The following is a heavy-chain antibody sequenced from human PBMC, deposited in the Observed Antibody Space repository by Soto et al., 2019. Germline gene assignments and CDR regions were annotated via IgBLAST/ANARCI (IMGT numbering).Heavy chain of an antibody. J-gene: IGHJ6*02. Sequence: GGSLRLSCAASGFTFSSYAMSWVRQAPGKGLEWVSAISGSGGSTYYADSVKGRFTISRDNSKNTLYLQMNSLRAEDTAVYYCAKPLGDYYYYYGMDVWGQGTTVTVSS. V-gene: IGHV3-23*01. D-gene: IGHD1-26*01. CDR2: ISGSGGST. CDR3: AKPLGDYYYYYGMDV. CDR1: GFTFSSYA.